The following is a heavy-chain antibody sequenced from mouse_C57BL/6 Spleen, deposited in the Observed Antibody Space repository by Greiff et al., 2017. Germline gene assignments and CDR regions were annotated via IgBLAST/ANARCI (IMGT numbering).Heavy chain of an antibody. CDR3: ARGANANYYGSSPDWYFDV. CDR1: GYAFSSSW. CDR2: IYPGDGDT. J-gene: IGHJ1*03. V-gene: IGHV1-82*01. Sequence: VKLLESGPELVKPGASVKISCKASGYAFSSSWMNWVKQRPGKGLEWIGRIYPGDGDTNYNGKFKGKATLTADKSSSTAYMQLSSLTSEDSAVYFCARGANANYYGSSPDWYFDVWGTGTTVTVSS. D-gene: IGHD1-1*01.